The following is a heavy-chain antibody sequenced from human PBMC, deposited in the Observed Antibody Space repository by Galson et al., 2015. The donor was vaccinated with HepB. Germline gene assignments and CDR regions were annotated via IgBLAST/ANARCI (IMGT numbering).Heavy chain of an antibody. V-gene: IGHV3-23*01. CDR3: APIPKEIWEIVVVPAADY. D-gene: IGHD2-2*01. CDR1: GFTFSSYA. J-gene: IGHJ4*02. CDR2: ISGSGGST. Sequence: SLRLSCAASGFTFSSYAMSWVRQAPGKGLEWVSAISGSGGSTYYADSVKGRFTISRDNSKNTLYLQMNSLRAEDTAVYYCAPIPKEIWEIVVVPAADYWGQGTLVTVSS.